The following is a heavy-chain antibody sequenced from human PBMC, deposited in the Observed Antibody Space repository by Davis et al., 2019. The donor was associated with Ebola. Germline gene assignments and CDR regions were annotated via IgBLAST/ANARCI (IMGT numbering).Heavy chain of an antibody. D-gene: IGHD1-26*01. J-gene: IGHJ3*02. Sequence: GESLKISCAVSGFTVSSYSMNWVRQAPGKGLEWVSYISRSGSALSYADSVKGRFTFSRDNAQNSLYLQMNSLRDEGTAVYYCARDFSGRTGALDIWGQGTMVTVSS. CDR1: GFTVSSYS. CDR2: ISRSGSAL. V-gene: IGHV3-48*02. CDR3: ARDFSGRTGALDI.